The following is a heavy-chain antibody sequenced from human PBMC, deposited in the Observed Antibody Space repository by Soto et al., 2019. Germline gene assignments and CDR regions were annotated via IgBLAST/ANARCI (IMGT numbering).Heavy chain of an antibody. J-gene: IGHJ6*03. Sequence: GGSLRLSCAASGFTFSSYAMSWVRQAPGKGLEWVSAISGSGGSTYYADSVKGRFTISRDNSKNTLYLQMNSLRAEDTAVYYCAKALAAAGKRGQDWYYYMDVWGKGTTVTVSS. V-gene: IGHV3-23*01. CDR1: GFTFSSYA. CDR2: ISGSGGST. CDR3: AKALAAAGKRGQDWYYYMDV. D-gene: IGHD6-13*01.